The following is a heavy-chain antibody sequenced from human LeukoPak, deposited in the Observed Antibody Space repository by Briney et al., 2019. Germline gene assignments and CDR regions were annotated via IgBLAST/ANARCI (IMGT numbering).Heavy chain of an antibody. CDR1: GYTFTGYY. CDR3: AREGDYYDSSGYYFDY. CDR2: INPNSGGT. Sequence: ASVKVSCKASGYTFTGYYMHWVRQAPGQGLEWMGWINPNSGGTNYAQKFQGRVTMTRDTSISKAYMELSRLRSDDTAVYYCAREGDYYDSSGYYFDYWGQGTLVTVSS. J-gene: IGHJ4*02. V-gene: IGHV1-2*02. D-gene: IGHD3-22*01.